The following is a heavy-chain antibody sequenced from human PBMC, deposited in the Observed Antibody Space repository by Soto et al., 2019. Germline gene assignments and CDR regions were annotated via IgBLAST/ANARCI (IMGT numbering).Heavy chain of an antibody. CDR3: ARGTTAGTSAFDI. Sequence: GESLKISCKASGYSFTNYWIGWVRQMPGKGLEWMGTIYPGDSDTRYSPSFQGQVTISADKSITTADLQWSGLKASDTAMYYCARGTTAGTSAFDIWGQGTMVTVSS. J-gene: IGHJ3*02. D-gene: IGHD6-13*01. CDR1: GYSFTNYW. CDR2: IYPGDSDT. V-gene: IGHV5-51*01.